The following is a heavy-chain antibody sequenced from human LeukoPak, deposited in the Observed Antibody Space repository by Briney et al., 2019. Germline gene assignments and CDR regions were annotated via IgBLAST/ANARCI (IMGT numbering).Heavy chain of an antibody. CDR1: GYTFTIYG. CDR3: ARDEKYSSGWYRSRYYYYYGMDV. D-gene: IGHD6-19*01. V-gene: IGHV1-18*01. CDR2: ISAYNGNT. Sequence: ASVKVSCKASGYTFTIYGISWVRQAPGQGLEWMGWISAYNGNTNYAQKLQGRVTMTTDTSTSTAYMELRSLRSDDTAVYYCARDEKYSSGWYRSRYYYYYGMDVWGQGTTVTVSS. J-gene: IGHJ6*02.